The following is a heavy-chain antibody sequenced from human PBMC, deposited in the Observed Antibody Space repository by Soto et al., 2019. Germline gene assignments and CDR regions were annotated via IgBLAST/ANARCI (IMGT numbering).Heavy chain of an antibody. CDR1: GFSFSTYA. CDR3: AGRYCPNGVCYTNYYYYMDI. V-gene: IGHV3-23*01. CDR2: ITSSGGNT. Sequence: PGESLRLSCPASGFSFSTYAMTWVRQAPGKGLEWVFTITSSGGNTYYADSVKVRFTISRDNSENTLYLHMNSLRAEDTAVYYCAGRYCPNGVCYTNYYYYMDIWGEGT. D-gene: IGHD2-8*01. J-gene: IGHJ6*03.